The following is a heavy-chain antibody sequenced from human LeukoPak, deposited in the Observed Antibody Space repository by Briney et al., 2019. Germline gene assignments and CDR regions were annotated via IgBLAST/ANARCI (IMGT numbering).Heavy chain of an antibody. V-gene: IGHV4-59*01. J-gene: IGHJ4*02. CDR2: IYYSGST. D-gene: IGHD3-22*01. CDR3: ARERLGYYDRSGLDY. CDR1: GGSISSYY. Sequence: PSETLSLTCTVSGGSISSYYWNWIRQPPGKGLEWIGYIYYSGSTNYNPSLKSRVTTSVDTSKNQFSLKLSSVTAADTAVYYCARERLGYYDRSGLDYWGQGNLVTVSS.